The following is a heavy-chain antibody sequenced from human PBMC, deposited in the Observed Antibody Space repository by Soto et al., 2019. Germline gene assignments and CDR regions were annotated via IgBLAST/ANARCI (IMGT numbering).Heavy chain of an antibody. CDR1: GSAFTTYA. V-gene: IGHV3-30*18. Sequence: QGQLVESGGGVVQPGGSLRLTCADSGSAFTTYAIHWVRQAPGKGLEWVAGISFDGSNKYYADAVEGRFTLSRSNSRTTMYMQMSSLTAEGTAVYYCAKVKRPVAETDGFDIWGQGTMVTVSS. CDR2: ISFDGSNK. CDR3: AKVKRPVAETDGFDI. J-gene: IGHJ3*02. D-gene: IGHD6-19*01.